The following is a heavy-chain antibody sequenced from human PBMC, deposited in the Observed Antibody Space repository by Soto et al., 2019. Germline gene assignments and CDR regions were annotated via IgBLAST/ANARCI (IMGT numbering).Heavy chain of an antibody. Sequence: SGGILSRSEQHLGRQAPGKGPEWVAVIWYDGSNKYYADSVKGRFTISRDNSKNTLYLQMNSLRAEDTAVYYCAREDYVGLDDWGQGTLVTVSS. CDR2: IWYDGSNK. V-gene: IGHV3-33*01. J-gene: IGHJ4*02. D-gene: IGHD3-10*02. CDR3: AREDYVGLDD. CDR1: GGILSRSE.